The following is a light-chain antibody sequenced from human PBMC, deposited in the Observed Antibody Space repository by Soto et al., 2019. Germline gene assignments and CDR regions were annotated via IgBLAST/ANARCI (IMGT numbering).Light chain of an antibody. V-gene: IGLV2-11*01. Sequence: QSVLTQPRSVSGSPGQSVTISCTGTGNDVGAYNYVSWYQQHPGRPPKLMIYDVTKWPSGVPERFSGSKSGNTASLTISGLQAEDEAAYLCCSYAGGYIYLFGTGTKLTVL. CDR3: CSYAGGYIYL. J-gene: IGLJ1*01. CDR1: GNDVGAYNY. CDR2: DVT.